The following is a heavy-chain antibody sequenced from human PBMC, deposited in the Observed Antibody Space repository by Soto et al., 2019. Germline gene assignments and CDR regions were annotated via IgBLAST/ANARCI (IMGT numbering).Heavy chain of an antibody. CDR3: ARGLLFKRSAFDI. Sequence: GGSLRLSCAASGFTFSSYSMNWVRQAPGKGLEWVSYISSSSSTIYYAESVKGRFTISRDNAKNSLYLQMNGLRDEDMAVYYCARGLLFKRSAFDIWGQGTMVTVSS. CDR2: ISSSSSTI. D-gene: IGHD2-21*02. J-gene: IGHJ3*02. V-gene: IGHV3-48*02. CDR1: GFTFSSYS.